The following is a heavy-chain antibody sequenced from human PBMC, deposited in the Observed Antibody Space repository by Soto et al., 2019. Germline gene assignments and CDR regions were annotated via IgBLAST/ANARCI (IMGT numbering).Heavy chain of an antibody. CDR1: GFTFDDYA. CDR2: ISWNRGSI. D-gene: IGHD6-19*01. J-gene: IGHJ4*02. CDR3: AKDMGVGAVAVSSYFDY. V-gene: IGHV3-9*01. Sequence: GGSLRLSCAASGFTFDDYAMHWVRQAPGKGLEWVSGISWNRGSIGYADSVKGRFTISRDNAKKSLYLQMNSLRAEDTALYYCAKDMGVGAVAVSSYFDYWGQGTLVTVSS.